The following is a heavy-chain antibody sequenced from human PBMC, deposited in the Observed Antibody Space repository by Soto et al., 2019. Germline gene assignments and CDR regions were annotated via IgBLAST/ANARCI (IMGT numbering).Heavy chain of an antibody. D-gene: IGHD6-19*01. CDR2: TYYRSKWYN. J-gene: IGHJ6*02. V-gene: IGHV6-1*01. CDR3: ASSIAVADTYYYYGMDV. Sequence: PSQTLSLTCAISGDSVSSNSAAWNWIRQSPSRGLEWLGRTYYRSKWYNDYAVSVKSRITINPDTSKNQFSLQLNSVTPEDTAVYYCASSIAVADTYYYYGMDVWGQGTTVTVS. CDR1: GDSVSSNSAA.